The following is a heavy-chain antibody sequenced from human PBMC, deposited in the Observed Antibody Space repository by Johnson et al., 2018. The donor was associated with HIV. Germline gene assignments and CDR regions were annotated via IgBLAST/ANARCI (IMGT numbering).Heavy chain of an antibody. Sequence: VQLVESGGGVVQPGRSLRLSCAASGFTFRNYAMHWVRQAPGKGLEWVAVISYDGSNKYYADSVKGRFTISRDNSKNTLYLQMNSLRAEDTAVYYCARDTSVDTGTLYPFDIWGQGTMVTVSS. V-gene: IGHV3-30*04. D-gene: IGHD5-18*01. CDR1: GFTFRNYA. CDR3: ARDTSVDTGTLYPFDI. CDR2: ISYDGSNK. J-gene: IGHJ3*02.